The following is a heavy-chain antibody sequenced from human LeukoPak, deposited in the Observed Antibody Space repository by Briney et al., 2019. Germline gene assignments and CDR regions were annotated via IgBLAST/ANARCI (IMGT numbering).Heavy chain of an antibody. CDR1: GGSISSSNW. J-gene: IGHJ4*02. CDR3: ARSSGSYYWFDY. D-gene: IGHD1-26*01. CDR2: INHSGST. Sequence: PSETLSLTCAVSGGSISSSNWWSWVRQPPGKGLEWIGEINHSGSTNYNPSLKSRVTISVDTSKNQFSLKLSSVTAADTAVYYCARSSGSYYWFDYWGQGTLVTVSS. V-gene: IGHV4-4*02.